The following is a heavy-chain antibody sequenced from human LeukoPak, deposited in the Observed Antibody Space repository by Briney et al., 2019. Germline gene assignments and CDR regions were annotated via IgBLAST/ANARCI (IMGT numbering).Heavy chain of an antibody. Sequence: PGGSLRLSCAASGLTYSSYGMHWVRQAPGKGLEWVAVISYDGSNKYYADSVKGRFTISRDNSKNTLYLQMNSLRAEDTAVYYCAKDPGGGYDYYFDYWGQGTLVTVSS. D-gene: IGHD5-12*01. CDR1: GLTYSSYG. CDR3: AKDPGGGYDYYFDY. V-gene: IGHV3-30*18. CDR2: ISYDGSNK. J-gene: IGHJ4*02.